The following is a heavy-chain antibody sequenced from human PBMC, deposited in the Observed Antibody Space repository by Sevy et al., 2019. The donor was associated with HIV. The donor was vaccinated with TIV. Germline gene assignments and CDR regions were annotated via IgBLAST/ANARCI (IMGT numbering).Heavy chain of an antibody. Sequence: SETLSLTCTVSGGSISSYYWSWIRQPPGKGLEWIGYIYYSGSTNYNPSLKSRVTISVDTSKNQFSLKLSSVTAAVTAVYYLARDMLGYCSSTSCYAEGYFDYWRQGTLVTVSS. V-gene: IGHV4-59*01. J-gene: IGHJ4*02. CDR2: IYYSGST. D-gene: IGHD2-2*01. CDR1: GGSISSYY. CDR3: ARDMLGYCSSTSCYAEGYFDY.